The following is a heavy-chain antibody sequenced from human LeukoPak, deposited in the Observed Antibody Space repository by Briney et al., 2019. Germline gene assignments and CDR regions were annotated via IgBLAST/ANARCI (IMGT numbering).Heavy chain of an antibody. V-gene: IGHV1-46*01. CDR1: GYTFTNYY. CDR3: ARGPHIRTYDRDNWFDP. J-gene: IGHJ5*02. CDR2: INISGGNT. Sequence: ASVKVSCKASGYTFTNYYIYWVRQAPGQGLEWMGLINISGGNTNYAQKFQGRVTMTRDMSTSTVYMELSSLRSEDTAIYYCARGPHIRTYDRDNWFDPWGQGTLVTVSS. D-gene: IGHD3-3*01.